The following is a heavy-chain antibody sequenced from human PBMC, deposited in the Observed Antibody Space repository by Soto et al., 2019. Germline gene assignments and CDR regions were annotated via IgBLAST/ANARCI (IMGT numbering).Heavy chain of an antibody. J-gene: IGHJ5*02. Sequence: SETLSLTCTVSGYSISTADYYWSWIRQPPGKGLEWIGSIDYRGNTYYNPSLKSRLTISLDTSKSQFSLNLGSVTAADTAVYYCASFGASSKNWFDPWGLGTLVTVSS. V-gene: IGHV4-30-4*01. CDR1: GYSISTADYY. CDR3: ASFGASSKNWFDP. CDR2: IDYRGNT. D-gene: IGHD3-10*01.